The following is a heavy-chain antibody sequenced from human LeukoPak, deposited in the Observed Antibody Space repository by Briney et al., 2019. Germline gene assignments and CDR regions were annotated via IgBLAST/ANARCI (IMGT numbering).Heavy chain of an antibody. CDR2: ISGSGDRT. Sequence: GGSLRLSCAASGFTFSIYAMSWVRQAPGKGLERVSAISGSGDRTYYADSVKGRFTVSRDISQNTLFLQMNSLRAEDTAVYYCAKLLRGVVVPYFDYWGQGTLVTVSS. CDR1: GFTFSIYA. D-gene: IGHD3-10*01. V-gene: IGHV3-23*01. CDR3: AKLLRGVVVPYFDY. J-gene: IGHJ4*02.